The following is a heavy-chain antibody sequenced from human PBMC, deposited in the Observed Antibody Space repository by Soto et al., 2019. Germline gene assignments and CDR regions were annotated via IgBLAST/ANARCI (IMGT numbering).Heavy chain of an antibody. V-gene: IGHV3-21*06. CDR1: GFTFIGYN. D-gene: IGHD4-17*01. J-gene: IGHJ3*01. CDR2: ISTSSIEI. CDR3: ATIGDHDGFDV. Sequence: EVQLVESGGGLVMPEESLRLSCAASGFTFIGYNMKWVRQAPGKGQEWVASISTSSIEIFYSDLVRGRFTIFRDNARNSLYLQMNSLRAEDTAVYYCATIGDHDGFDVWGQGTTVTVSS.